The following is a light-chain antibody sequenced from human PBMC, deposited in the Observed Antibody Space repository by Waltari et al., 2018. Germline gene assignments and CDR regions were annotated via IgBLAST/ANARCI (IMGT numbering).Light chain of an antibody. V-gene: IGKV1-33*01. CDR2: DAA. CDR1: QDVINY. J-gene: IGKJ1*01. Sequence: DMQMTQSPASLSASVGDRVTIACQPSQDVINYINWYQQKPGKAPQLLIYDAATLKTGVPSRCSVRQSGTYVTITISGLQPEDVGTYYCQHSEAFGQGTTVEI. CDR3: QHSEA.